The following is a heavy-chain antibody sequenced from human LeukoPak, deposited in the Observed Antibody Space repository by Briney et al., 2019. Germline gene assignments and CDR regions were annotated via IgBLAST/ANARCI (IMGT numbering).Heavy chain of an antibody. CDR2: IKQDGSQK. D-gene: IGHD3-10*01. Sequence: PGRSLRLSCAASGFTFSSYGMNWVRQAPGKGLEWVACIKQDGSQKYYVDSVKGRFTISRDNAKNSLYLQMSSLRAEDTAMYYCARDKGYGSDYWGPGVQVTVSS. J-gene: IGHJ4*02. V-gene: IGHV3-7*01. CDR1: GFTFSSYG. CDR3: ARDKGYGSDY.